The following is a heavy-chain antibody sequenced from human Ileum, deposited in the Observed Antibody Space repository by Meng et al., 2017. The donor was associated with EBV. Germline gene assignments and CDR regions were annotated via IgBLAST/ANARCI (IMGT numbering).Heavy chain of an antibody. CDR2: MYYSGST. V-gene: IGHV4-39*07. Sequence: QRPGTRPGLVKPSDTLSCTCTVSGGSISNDNDYWCWIRQPPGKGLEWIGSMYYSGSTYYNPSLKSRVTMSLDTSKNQFSLQLTSVTAADTALYYCATRVAAVKYYFDYWGQGTLVTVAS. CDR1: GGSISNDNDY. J-gene: IGHJ4*02. CDR3: ATRVAAVKYYFDY. D-gene: IGHD6-19*01.